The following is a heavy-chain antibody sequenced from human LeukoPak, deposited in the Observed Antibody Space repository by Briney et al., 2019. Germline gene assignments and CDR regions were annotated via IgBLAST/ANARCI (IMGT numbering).Heavy chain of an antibody. J-gene: IGHJ4*02. CDR1: GFTFSTSA. Sequence: GGSLRLSCAASGFTFSTSAMTWVRQAPGKGLEWVSGISASGGSTYYADSVKGRFTISRDDSKNTLYLQMNRLTAEDTAVYYCARDLEGYFDYWGQGTLVTVSS. D-gene: IGHD1-1*01. CDR3: ARDLEGYFDY. CDR2: ISASGGST. V-gene: IGHV3-23*01.